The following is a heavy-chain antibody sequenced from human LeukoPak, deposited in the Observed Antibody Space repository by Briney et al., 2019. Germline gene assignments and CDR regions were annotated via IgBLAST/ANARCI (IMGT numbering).Heavy chain of an antibody. Sequence: SVKVSCKASGGTFSSYTISWVRQAPGQGLEWMGRIIPILGIANYAQKFQGRVTITKDKSTSTAYMELSSLRSEDTAVYYCASMGIEVAGWNTYYFDYWGKGTLVTVSS. D-gene: IGHD6-19*01. CDR1: GGTFSSYT. V-gene: IGHV1-69*02. CDR3: ASMGIEVAGWNTYYFDY. J-gene: IGHJ4*02. CDR2: IIPILGIA.